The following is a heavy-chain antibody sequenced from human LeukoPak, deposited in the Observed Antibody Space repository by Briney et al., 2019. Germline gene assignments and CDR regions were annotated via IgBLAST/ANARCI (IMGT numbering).Heavy chain of an antibody. CDR1: GYTFTSYA. D-gene: IGHD6-13*01. Sequence: GASVKVSYKASGYTFTSYAMHWVRQAPGQRPEWMGWINAGNGNTKYSQKFQGRVTITRDTSASTAYMELSSLRSEDTAVYYCAREKLAAAGTFDYWGQGTLVTVSS. V-gene: IGHV1-3*01. J-gene: IGHJ4*02. CDR3: AREKLAAAGTFDY. CDR2: INAGNGNT.